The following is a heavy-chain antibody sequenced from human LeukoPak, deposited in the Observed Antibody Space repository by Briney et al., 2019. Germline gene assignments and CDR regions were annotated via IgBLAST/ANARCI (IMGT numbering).Heavy chain of an antibody. Sequence: SETLSLTCTVSGGSISSSSYYWGWIRQPPGKGLEWIGSIYYSGSTNYNPSLKSRVTISVDKSKNQFSLKLSSVTAADTAVYYCARDGSLLWFGELSNRRNAFDIWGQGTMVTVSS. CDR1: GGSISSSSYY. CDR3: ARDGSLLWFGELSNRRNAFDI. CDR2: IYYSGST. J-gene: IGHJ3*02. D-gene: IGHD3-10*01. V-gene: IGHV4-39*07.